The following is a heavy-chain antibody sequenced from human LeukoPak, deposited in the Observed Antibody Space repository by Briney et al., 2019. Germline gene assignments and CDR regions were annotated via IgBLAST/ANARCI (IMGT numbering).Heavy chain of an antibody. J-gene: IGHJ4*02. CDR1: GYTLTELS. Sequence: ASVKVSCKVSGYTLTELSMHWVRQAPGEGLEWMGGFDPEDGETIYAQKFQGRVTMTEDTSTDTAYMELSSLRSEDTAVYYCATYDILTGYTFDYWGQGTLVTVSS. CDR3: ATYDILTGYTFDY. D-gene: IGHD3-9*01. V-gene: IGHV1-24*01. CDR2: FDPEDGET.